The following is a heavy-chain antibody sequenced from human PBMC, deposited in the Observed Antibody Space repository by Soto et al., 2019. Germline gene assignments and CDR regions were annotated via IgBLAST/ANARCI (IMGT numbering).Heavy chain of an antibody. D-gene: IGHD3-22*01. CDR3: AKDGYYYDSSGYSH. Sequence: GGSLRLSCAASGFTFSDHAMSWVRQAPGKGLEWVSGISASGGSTYYADSVKGRFTISRDNSKNTLYLQMNSLRADDTAVYYCAKDGYYYDSSGYSHWAQGTLVTVSS. V-gene: IGHV3-23*01. CDR1: GFTFSDHA. CDR2: ISASGGST. J-gene: IGHJ4*02.